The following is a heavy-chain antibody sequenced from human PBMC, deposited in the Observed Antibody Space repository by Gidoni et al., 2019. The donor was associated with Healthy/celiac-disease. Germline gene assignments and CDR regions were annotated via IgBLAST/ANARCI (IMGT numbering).Heavy chain of an antibody. D-gene: IGHD1-26*01. Sequence: QVQLVESGGGVVQPGRSLRLSCAASGFTFSSYGMHWVRQAPGKGLEWVAVISYDGSNKYYADSVKGRFTISRDNSKNTLYLQMNSLRAEDTAVYYCAKAGPGGGATAFDIWGQGTMVTVSS. J-gene: IGHJ3*02. CDR3: AKAGPGGGATAFDI. CDR1: GFTFSSYG. V-gene: IGHV3-30*18. CDR2: ISYDGSNK.